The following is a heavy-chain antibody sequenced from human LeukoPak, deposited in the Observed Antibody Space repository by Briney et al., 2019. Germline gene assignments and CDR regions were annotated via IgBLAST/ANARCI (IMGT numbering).Heavy chain of an antibody. Sequence: PSETLSLTCAVYGGSFSGYYWNWIRQPPEKGLEWIGEINHSGSTNYNPSLKSRVTISVDTSKNQFSLKLSSVTAADTAVYYCARRADADWYFDLWGRGTLVTVSS. V-gene: IGHV4-34*01. CDR1: GGSFSGYY. CDR3: ARRADADWYFDL. CDR2: INHSGST. J-gene: IGHJ2*01.